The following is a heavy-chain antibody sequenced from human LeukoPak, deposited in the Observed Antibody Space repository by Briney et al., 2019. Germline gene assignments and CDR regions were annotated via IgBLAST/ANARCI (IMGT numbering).Heavy chain of an antibody. CDR2: IRYDGSNK. V-gene: IGHV3-30*02. Sequence: TGGTLRLSCAASGFTFSSYGMHWVRQAPGKGLEWVAFIRYDGSNKYYADSVKGRFTISRDNSKNTLYLQMNSLRAEDTAVYYCAKDWEYGFWFDPWGQGTLVTVSS. CDR1: GFTFSSYG. D-gene: IGHD1-26*01. J-gene: IGHJ5*02. CDR3: AKDWEYGFWFDP.